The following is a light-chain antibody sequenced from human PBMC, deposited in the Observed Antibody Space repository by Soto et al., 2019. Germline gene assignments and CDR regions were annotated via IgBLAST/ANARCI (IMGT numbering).Light chain of an antibody. CDR3: AAWDDSLNGRV. CDR2: SNN. J-gene: IGLJ3*02. Sequence: QSVLTQPPSASGTPGQRVTISCSGSGSNIGSNTVNWYQQLPGTAPKLLIYSNNQRPSGVPDRFSGSKSGTSASLAISGLQSEAEADYYCAAWDDSLNGRVFGGGTKLTVL. V-gene: IGLV1-44*01. CDR1: GSNIGSNT.